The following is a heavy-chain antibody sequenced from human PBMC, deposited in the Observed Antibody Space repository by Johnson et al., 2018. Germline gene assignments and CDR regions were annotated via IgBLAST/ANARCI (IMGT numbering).Heavy chain of an antibody. D-gene: IGHD1-7*01. V-gene: IGHV4-39*01. CDR3: AGPITATTENDRGLCYFDY. J-gene: IGHJ4*02. Sequence: QVRLQESGPGLVKPSETLSLTCTVSGDSIDSGSYYWGWIRQPPGQGLEWIGHVYYSGSTYYNPSLQRRAALSVDTSKNQLSLRLSAVTAADTAVYYLAGPITATTENDRGLCYFDYWAREPWSPSPQ. CDR1: GDSIDSGSYY. CDR2: VYYSGST.